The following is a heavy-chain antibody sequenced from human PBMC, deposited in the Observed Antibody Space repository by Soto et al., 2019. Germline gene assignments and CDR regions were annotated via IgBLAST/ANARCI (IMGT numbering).Heavy chain of an antibody. CDR1: GFTFSSYA. D-gene: IGHD6-19*01. V-gene: IGHV3-30-3*01. J-gene: IGHJ4*02. Sequence: QVQLVESGGGVVQPGRSLRLSCAASGFTFSSYAMHWVRQAPGKGLEWVAVISYDGSNKYCADSVKGRFTISRDNSKNALYLQMNRLRAEDTAVDDCAGGGIIAVAGTYYWGQGTLVTVSS. CDR3: AGGGIIAVAGTYY. CDR2: ISYDGSNK.